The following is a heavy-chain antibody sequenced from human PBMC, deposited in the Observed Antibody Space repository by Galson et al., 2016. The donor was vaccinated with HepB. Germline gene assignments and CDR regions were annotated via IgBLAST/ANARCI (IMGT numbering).Heavy chain of an antibody. J-gene: IGHJ4*02. CDR2: IYSGGNT. Sequence: SLRLSCAASGPTVGNNYMSWVRQAPGKGLEWVSLIYSGGNTLYADSVKGRFSISRDNSKNTLYLQMNSLSAEDTAVYYCARNPGASTWGWGQGTLVTVAS. CDR3: ARNPGASTWG. V-gene: IGHV3-66*01. D-gene: IGHD6-13*01. CDR1: GPTVGNNY.